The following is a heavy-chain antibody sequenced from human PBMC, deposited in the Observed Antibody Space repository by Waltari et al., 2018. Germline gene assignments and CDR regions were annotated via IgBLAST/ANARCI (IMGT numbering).Heavy chain of an antibody. Sequence: EVQLVESGGGLVQPGRSLGLSCTASGFTFGDYAMSWFRQAPGKGLEWVGFIRSKAYGGTTEYAASVKGRFTISRDNAKNSLYLQMNSLRAEDTAVYYCARPYSLVTTGAFDYWGQGTLVTVSS. D-gene: IGHD4-17*01. CDR3: ARPYSLVTTGAFDY. J-gene: IGHJ4*02. V-gene: IGHV3-49*03. CDR2: IRSKAYGGTT. CDR1: GFTFGDYA.